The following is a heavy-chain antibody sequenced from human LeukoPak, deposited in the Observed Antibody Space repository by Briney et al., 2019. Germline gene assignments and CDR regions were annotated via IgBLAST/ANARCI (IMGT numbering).Heavy chain of an antibody. V-gene: IGHV4-4*02. CDR2: IYHSGST. Sequence: SETLSLTCAVSGGSISSSNWWSWVRQPPGKGLEWIGEIYHSGSTNYNPSLKSRVTISVDKSKNQFSLKLSSVTAADTAVYYCARLPYCGGDCYPNNWFDPWGQGTLVTVSS. CDR1: GGSISSSNW. CDR3: ARLPYCGGDCYPNNWFDP. J-gene: IGHJ5*02. D-gene: IGHD2-21*02.